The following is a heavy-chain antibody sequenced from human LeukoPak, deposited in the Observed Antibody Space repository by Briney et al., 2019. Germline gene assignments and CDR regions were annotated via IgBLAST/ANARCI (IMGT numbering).Heavy chain of an antibody. CDR3: ARGRTVADRMYYFDH. Sequence: PSETLSLTCAVYGGSFSGYYWSWIRQPPGKGLEWIGEINHSGSTNYNPSLKSRVTISVDTSKNQFSLKLSSVTAADTAVYYCARGRTVADRMYYFDHWGQGTLVTVSS. D-gene: IGHD6-19*01. V-gene: IGHV4-34*01. J-gene: IGHJ4*02. CDR2: INHSGST. CDR1: GGSFSGYY.